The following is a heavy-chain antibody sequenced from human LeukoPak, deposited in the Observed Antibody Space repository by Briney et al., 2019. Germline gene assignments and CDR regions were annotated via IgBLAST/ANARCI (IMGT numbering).Heavy chain of an antibody. J-gene: IGHJ4*02. CDR3: ARGGLLRFGEFGDY. CDR2: INPNSGGT. CDR1: GYTFTGYY. D-gene: IGHD3-10*01. V-gene: IGHV1-2*04. Sequence: ASVKVSCKASGYTFTGYYMHWVRQAPGQGLEWMGWINPNSGGTNYAQKFQGWVTMTRDTSISTAYMELSRLRSDDTAVYYCARGGLLRFGEFGDYWGQGTLVTVSS.